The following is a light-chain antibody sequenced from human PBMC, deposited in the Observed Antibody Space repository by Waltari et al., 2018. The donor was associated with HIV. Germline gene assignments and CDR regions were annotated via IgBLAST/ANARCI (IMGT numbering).Light chain of an antibody. Sequence: QSALTQPASVSGSPGQSITISCTGTSSDVGGYNYVSWYQQHPGKAPKLKIYEVSNPPSGGSNCFSGSKSGNTASLTLAGLQAEDESDYYCTSYTSRSTLVFGGGTERTVL. V-gene: IGLV2-14*01. CDR3: TSYTSRSTLV. CDR2: EVS. CDR1: SSDVGGYNY. J-gene: IGLJ2*01.